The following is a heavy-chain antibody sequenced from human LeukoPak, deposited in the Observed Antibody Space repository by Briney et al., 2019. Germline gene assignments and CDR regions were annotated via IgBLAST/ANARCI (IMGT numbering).Heavy chain of an antibody. Sequence: PGGSLRLSCAASGFTFSSYSMNWVRQAPGKGLEWVSYISSSSSTIYYADSVKGRFTISRDNAKNSLYLQMNSLRAEDTAVYYCARESIAVAGTRFYYYGMDVWGQGTTVTVSS. J-gene: IGHJ6*02. CDR1: GFTFSSYS. CDR3: ARESIAVAGTRFYYYGMDV. D-gene: IGHD6-19*01. V-gene: IGHV3-48*04. CDR2: ISSSSSTI.